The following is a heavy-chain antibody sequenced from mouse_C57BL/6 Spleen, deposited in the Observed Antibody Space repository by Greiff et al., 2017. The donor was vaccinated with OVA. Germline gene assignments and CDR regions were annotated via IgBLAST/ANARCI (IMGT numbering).Heavy chain of an antibody. CDR1: GFNIKNTY. CDR3: ARHYYGSSYNFDY. D-gene: IGHD1-1*01. V-gene: IGHV14-3*01. CDR2: IDPANGNT. Sequence: DVKLQESVAELVRPGASVKLSCTASGFNIKNTYMHWVKQRPEQGLEWIGRIDPANGNTKYAPKFQGKATITADTSSNTAYLQLSSLTSEDTAIYYCARHYYGSSYNFDYWGQGTTLTVSS. J-gene: IGHJ2*01.